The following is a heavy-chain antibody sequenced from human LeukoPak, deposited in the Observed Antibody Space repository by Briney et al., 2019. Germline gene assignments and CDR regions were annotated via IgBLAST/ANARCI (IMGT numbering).Heavy chain of an antibody. CDR1: GFTVSSNY. D-gene: IGHD1-26*01. J-gene: IGHJ4*02. V-gene: IGHV3-66*01. Sequence: GGSLRLSCAASGFTVSSNYMSWVRQAPGKGLEWVSVIYSGGRTYYADSVKGRFTISRDNSKNTLYLQMNSLRAEDTAVYYCAKEAASGSYYGYWGQGTLVTVSS. CDR3: AKEAASGSYYGY. CDR2: IYSGGRT.